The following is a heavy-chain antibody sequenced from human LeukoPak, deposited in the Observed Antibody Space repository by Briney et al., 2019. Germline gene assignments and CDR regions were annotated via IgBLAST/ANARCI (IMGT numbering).Heavy chain of an antibody. CDR2: ISTDSTYT. Sequence: GGSLRLSCAASGFTFSSYPMSWVRQAPGKGLEWVSIISTDSTYTFYAHSVKGRFTISRDNFKDTLYLQMSSLRVEDTAVYFCAKGEGYCGGGTCYRYFDSWGQGTLVTVSS. D-gene: IGHD2-15*01. V-gene: IGHV3-23*01. J-gene: IGHJ4*02. CDR3: AKGEGYCGGGTCYRYFDS. CDR1: GFTFSSYP.